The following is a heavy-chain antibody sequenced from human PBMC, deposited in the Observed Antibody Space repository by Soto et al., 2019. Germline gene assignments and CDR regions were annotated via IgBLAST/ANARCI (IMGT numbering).Heavy chain of an antibody. CDR2: ISAYNGNT. CDR1: GYAFPSYG. D-gene: IGHD4-17*01. CDR3: ARVGFPGTTLEDNWFDP. V-gene: IGHV1-18*01. Sequence: ASVKVSCKASGYAFPSYGISWVRQAPGQGLEWMGWISAYNGNTNYAQKLQGRVTMTTDTSTSTAYMELRSLRSDDTAVYYCARVGFPGTTLEDNWFDPWGQGTLVTVSS. J-gene: IGHJ5*02.